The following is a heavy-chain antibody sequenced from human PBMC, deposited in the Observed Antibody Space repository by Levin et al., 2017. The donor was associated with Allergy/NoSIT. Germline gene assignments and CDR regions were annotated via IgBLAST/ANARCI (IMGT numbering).Heavy chain of an antibody. V-gene: IGHV3-30*18. D-gene: IGHD2-8*01. CDR1: GFTFSSYG. Sequence: GGSLRLSCAASGFTFSSYGMHWVRQAPGKGLEWVAVMSYDGSNKYYTDSVKGRFTISRDNSNNPLFMHMNSPRAEDTAVYYSAKDYFGFCTNGVCLGDSWGQGTLVTVST. CDR2: MSYDGSNK. J-gene: IGHJ4*02. CDR3: AKDYFGFCTNGVCLGDS.